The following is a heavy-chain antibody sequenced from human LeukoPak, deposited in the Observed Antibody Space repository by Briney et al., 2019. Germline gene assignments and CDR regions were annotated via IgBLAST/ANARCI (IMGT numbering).Heavy chain of an antibody. V-gene: IGHV3-72*01. CDR1: GFTFSDHY. CDR3: ARHQLPVRYFDY. CDR2: IRNKANSYTT. Sequence: PGGSLRLSCAASGFTFSDHYMDWIRQGPGRGLEWVARIRNKANSYTTEYAASVEGRFSISRDDSKNSLYLQMNSLKTEDTAVYYCARHQLPVRYFDYWGQGTLVTVSS. D-gene: IGHD2-2*01. J-gene: IGHJ4*02.